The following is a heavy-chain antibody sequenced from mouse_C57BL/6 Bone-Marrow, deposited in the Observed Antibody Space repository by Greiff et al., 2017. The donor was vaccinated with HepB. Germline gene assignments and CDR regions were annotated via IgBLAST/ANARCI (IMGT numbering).Heavy chain of an antibody. Sequence: VQLQQSGAELVRPGASVKLSCTASGFNIKDDYMHWVQQRPEQGLEWIGWIDPENGDTEYASKFQGKATITADTSSNTAYLQLSSLTSEDTAVYYCTTDYGSSYDAMDYWGQGTSVTVSS. D-gene: IGHD1-1*01. CDR1: GFNIKDDY. CDR3: TTDYGSSYDAMDY. CDR2: IDPENGDT. J-gene: IGHJ4*01. V-gene: IGHV14-4*01.